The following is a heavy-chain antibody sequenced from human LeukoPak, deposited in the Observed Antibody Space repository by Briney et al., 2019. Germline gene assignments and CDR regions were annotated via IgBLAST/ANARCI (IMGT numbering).Heavy chain of an antibody. CDR3: ARPYSSNWYSVY. Sequence: ASVKVSCTASGYTFTSYSIHWVRQAPGQGLEWMGVINPSGGSTSYAQKFQDRVTMTRDTSTSTVYTELSSLRSEDTAVYYCARPYSSNWYSVYWGQGTLVTVSS. CDR2: INPSGGST. CDR1: GYTFTSYS. D-gene: IGHD6-13*01. J-gene: IGHJ4*02. V-gene: IGHV1-46*01.